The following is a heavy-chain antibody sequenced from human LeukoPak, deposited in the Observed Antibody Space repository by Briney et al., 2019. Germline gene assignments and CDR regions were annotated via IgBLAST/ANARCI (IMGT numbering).Heavy chain of an antibody. CDR2: IYHSGST. Sequence: SETLSLTCAVSGGSISSGGYSWSWIRQPPGKGLEWIGYIYHSGSTYYNPSLKSRVTISVDRSKNQFSLKLSSVTAADTAVYYCARASHRYSDWLPPEHWGQGTLVTVSS. J-gene: IGHJ4*02. V-gene: IGHV4-30-2*01. CDR3: ARASHRYSDWLPPEH. D-gene: IGHD3-9*01. CDR1: GGSISSGGYS.